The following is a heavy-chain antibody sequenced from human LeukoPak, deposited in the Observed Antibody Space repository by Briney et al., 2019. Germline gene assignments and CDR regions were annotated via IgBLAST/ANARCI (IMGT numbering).Heavy chain of an antibody. V-gene: IGHV3-30*18. J-gene: IGHJ4*02. D-gene: IGHD5-12*01. CDR3: AKEGLRFFDF. Sequence: PGGSLRLSCTASGFTFSSTGMHWVRQAPGKGLDWVASISYDRSSKKYVDSVKGRFTISRDNSKRTLYLQMNSLRSEDTAVYYCAKEGLRFFDFWGQGTLVTVSS. CDR1: GFTFSSTG. CDR2: ISYDRSSK.